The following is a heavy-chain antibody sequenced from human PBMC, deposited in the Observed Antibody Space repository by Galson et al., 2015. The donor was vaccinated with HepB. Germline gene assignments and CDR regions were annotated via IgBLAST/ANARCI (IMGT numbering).Heavy chain of an antibody. CDR2: IKQDGSEK. Sequence: SLRLSCAASGFTFSSYWMSWVRQAPGKGLEWVANIKQDGSEKYYVDSVKGRFIISRDNAKNSLYLQMNSLRAEDTAVYYCARGINPSGDWGYDLAPYFDYWGQGTLVTVSS. CDR3: ARGINPSGDWGYDLAPYFDY. V-gene: IGHV3-7*03. CDR1: GFTFSSYW. D-gene: IGHD5-12*01. J-gene: IGHJ4*02.